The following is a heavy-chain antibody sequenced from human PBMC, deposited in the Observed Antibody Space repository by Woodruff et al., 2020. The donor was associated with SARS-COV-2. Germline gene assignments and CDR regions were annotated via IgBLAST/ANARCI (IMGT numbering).Heavy chain of an antibody. CDR3: AKDRGITFGGVIVLSPYYYMDV. Sequence: AVISYDGSNKYYADSVKGRFTISRDNSKNTLYLQMNSLRAEDTAVYYCAKDRGITFGGVIVLSPYYYMDVWGKGTTVTVSS. J-gene: IGHJ6*03. CDR2: ISYDGSNK. D-gene: IGHD3-16*02. V-gene: IGHV3-30*18.